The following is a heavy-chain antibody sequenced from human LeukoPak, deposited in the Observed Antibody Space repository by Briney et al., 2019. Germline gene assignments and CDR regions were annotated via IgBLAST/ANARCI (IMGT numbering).Heavy chain of an antibody. Sequence: SETLSLTCTVSGGSISSYYWSWIRQPAGKGLEWIGRIYTSGSTNYNPSLKSRVTMSVDTSKNQFSLKLSSVTAADTAAYYCAGSDFDYGGNRPVDYWGQGTLVTVSS. CDR2: IYTSGST. J-gene: IGHJ4*02. CDR3: AGSDFDYGGNRPVDY. CDR1: GGSISSYY. V-gene: IGHV4-4*07. D-gene: IGHD4-23*01.